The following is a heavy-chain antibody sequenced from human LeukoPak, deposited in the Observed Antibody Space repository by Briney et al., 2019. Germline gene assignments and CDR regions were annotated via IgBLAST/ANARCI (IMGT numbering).Heavy chain of an antibody. J-gene: IGHJ4*02. CDR1: GFTFSSYG. V-gene: IGHV3-33*01. D-gene: IGHD4-17*01. CDR3: ARDPGTVTTGYYYDY. CDR2: IWYDGSKK. Sequence: PGRSLRLSCAASGFTFSSYGMHWVRQAPGKGLEWVAVIWYDGSKKYYADSVKGRFTISRDDSKNTLYLQMNGLRGEDTAVYYCARDPGTVTTGYYYDYWGQGTPVTVSS.